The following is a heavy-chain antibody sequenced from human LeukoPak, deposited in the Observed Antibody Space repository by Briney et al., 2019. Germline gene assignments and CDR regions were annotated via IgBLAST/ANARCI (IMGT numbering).Heavy chain of an antibody. Sequence: GGSLRLSCEGSGFSFSDDYMSWLRQVPGKGLEWVSYMSSSGGTIFYADSVKGRFNISRDNAKKSLYLQMNSLRVEDTAVYYCARALGPIEYWGRGTLVTVSS. CDR2: MSSSGGTI. V-gene: IGHV3-11*04. CDR1: GFSFSDDY. CDR3: ARALGPIEY. J-gene: IGHJ4*02. D-gene: IGHD3-10*01.